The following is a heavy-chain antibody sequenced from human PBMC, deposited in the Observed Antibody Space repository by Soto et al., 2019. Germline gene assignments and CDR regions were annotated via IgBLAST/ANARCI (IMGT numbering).Heavy chain of an antibody. CDR2: IFYSGST. CDR1: GGSIRSYY. J-gene: IGHJ6*02. CDR3: ARSIMITFGGVIVIPTGYYGMDV. D-gene: IGHD3-16*02. V-gene: IGHV4-59*01. Sequence: SETLSLTCTVSGGSIRSYYWSWIRQSPGKGLEWIGYIFYSGSTNYNPSLKSRVTISVDTSKNQFSLKLSSVTAADTAVYYCARSIMITFGGVIVIPTGYYGMDVWGQGTTVTVSS.